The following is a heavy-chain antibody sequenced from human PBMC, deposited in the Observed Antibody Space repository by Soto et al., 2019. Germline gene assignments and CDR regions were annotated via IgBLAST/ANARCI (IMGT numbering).Heavy chain of an antibody. CDR3: ARGSSFDY. CDR1: GFTFSTSP. V-gene: IGHV3-23*01. Sequence: PGGSLRLSCAASGFTFSTSPMSWVRQAPGKGLEWVSTISGSGASTYYADSVKGRFTISRDNSKNTVSVQMNSLRAEDTAVYYCARGSSFDYWGQGMLVTVSS. D-gene: IGHD3-10*01. J-gene: IGHJ4*02. CDR2: ISGSGAST.